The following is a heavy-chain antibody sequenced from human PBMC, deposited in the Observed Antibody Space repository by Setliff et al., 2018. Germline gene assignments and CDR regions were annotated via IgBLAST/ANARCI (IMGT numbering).Heavy chain of an antibody. CDR3: ARGNNWEPDAFDV. Sequence: SETLSLTCAVYGGSFSGYYWSWIRQPPGKGLEWIAYIYYSGSTNYNPSLKSRVTISVDTSKNQFSLKLSSVTAADTAVYYCARGNNWEPDAFDVWGQGTMVTVSS. J-gene: IGHJ3*01. CDR1: GGSFSGYY. D-gene: IGHD1-20*01. CDR2: IYYSGST. V-gene: IGHV4-59*01.